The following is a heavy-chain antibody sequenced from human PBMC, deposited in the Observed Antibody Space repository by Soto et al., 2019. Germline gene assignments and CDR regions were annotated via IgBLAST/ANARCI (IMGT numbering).Heavy chain of an antibody. CDR3: ARVGQGRYSFYS. CDR1: GFTFSSYW. J-gene: IGHJ4*02. V-gene: IGHV3-74*01. Sequence: EVQLVESGGGLVQPGGSLRLSCAGSGFTFSSYWMHWVRQAPGKGLVWVSRINRDGTSTSYADSVKGRFTISRDNAKNTLYLQMTILRAEDTALYYCARVGQGRYSFYSWGQGTLVTVSS. CDR2: INRDGTST.